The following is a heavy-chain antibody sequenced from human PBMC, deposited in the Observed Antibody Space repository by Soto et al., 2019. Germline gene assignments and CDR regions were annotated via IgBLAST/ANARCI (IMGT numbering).Heavy chain of an antibody. J-gene: IGHJ4*02. CDR2: INHSGST. V-gene: IGHV4-34*01. Sequence: SETLSLTCAVYGGSFSGYYWSWIRQPPGKGLEWIGEINHSGSTNYNPSLKSRVTISVDTSKNQFSLKLSSVTAADTAVYYCARIRGDYIWGSYRSIPSNNLDYWGQGTLVTVSS. CDR3: ARIRGDYIWGSYRSIPSNNLDY. D-gene: IGHD3-16*02. CDR1: GGSFSGYY.